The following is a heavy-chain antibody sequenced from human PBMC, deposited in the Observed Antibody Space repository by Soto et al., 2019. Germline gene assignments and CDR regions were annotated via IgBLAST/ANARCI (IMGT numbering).Heavy chain of an antibody. CDR2: IYYSGST. J-gene: IGHJ4*02. V-gene: IGHV4-30-4*01. CDR1: GGSISSGDYY. CDR3: ASEEEGNGDYVFDY. D-gene: IGHD4-17*01. Sequence: QVQLQESGPGLVKPSQTLSLTCTVSGGSISSGDYYWSWIRQPPGKGLECVGYIYYSGSTYYNPSLKGRVTISVDTSKNQFSLKLSSVTAADTAVYYCASEEEGNGDYVFDYWGQGTLVTVSS.